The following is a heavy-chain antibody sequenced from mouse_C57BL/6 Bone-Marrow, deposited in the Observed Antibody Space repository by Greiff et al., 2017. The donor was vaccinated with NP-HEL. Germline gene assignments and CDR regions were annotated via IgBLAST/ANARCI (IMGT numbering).Heavy chain of an antibody. J-gene: IGHJ1*03. CDR1: GFSLSSYG. V-gene: IGHV2-2*01. CDR3: ARKSYYGSYWYFDV. Sequence: VTLVESGPGLVQPSQFLSITCTVSGFSLSSYGVHRVRQSPGKGLEWLGVIWSGGSTDYNAAFISRLSISKDNSKSQVFFKMNSLQADDKAIYYCARKSYYGSYWYFDVWGTGTTVTVSS. CDR2: IWSGGST. D-gene: IGHD1-1*01.